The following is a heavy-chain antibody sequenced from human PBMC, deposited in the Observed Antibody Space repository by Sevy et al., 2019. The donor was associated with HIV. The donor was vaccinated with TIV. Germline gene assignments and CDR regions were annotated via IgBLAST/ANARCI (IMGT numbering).Heavy chain of an antibody. J-gene: IGHJ6*02. Sequence: GGSLRLSCAASGFPFSNFAMSWVRQAPGKGLEWVSTLIGGGSRTYYADSVTGRFIISRDNSRNTLYLQMNSLRAEDTAIYYCAKRRVQSGLSGGGANYGMDVYGRGTPVTVSS. V-gene: IGHV3-23*01. CDR1: GFPFSNFA. CDR3: AKRRVQSGLSGGGANYGMDV. CDR2: LIGGGSRT. D-gene: IGHD2-8*02.